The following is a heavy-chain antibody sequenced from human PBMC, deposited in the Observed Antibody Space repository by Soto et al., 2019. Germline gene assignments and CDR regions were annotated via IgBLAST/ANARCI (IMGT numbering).Heavy chain of an antibody. CDR2: ISYDGSNK. Sequence: GGSLRLSCAASGFTFSSYGMHWVRQAPGKGLEWVAVISYDGSNKYYADSVKGRFTISRDNSKNTLYLQMNSLRAEDTAVYYCAKESRWSSGYYRYYYYYGMDVWGQGTTVTVSS. D-gene: IGHD3-22*01. V-gene: IGHV3-30*18. J-gene: IGHJ6*02. CDR1: GFTFSSYG. CDR3: AKESRWSSGYYRYYYYYGMDV.